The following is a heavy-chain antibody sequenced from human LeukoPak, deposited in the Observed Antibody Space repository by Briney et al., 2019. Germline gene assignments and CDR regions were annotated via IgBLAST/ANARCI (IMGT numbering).Heavy chain of an antibody. J-gene: IGHJ6*02. CDR1: GFTFSSYW. D-gene: IGHD5-12*01. V-gene: IGHV3-7*01. CDR3: ARDGSGYDYLLGYYYYYGMDV. Sequence: GGSLRLSCAASGFTFSSYWMSWVRQAPGKGLEWVANIKQDGSEKYYVDSVKGRFTISRDNAKNSLYLQMNSLRAEDTAVYYCARDGSGYDYLLGYYYYYGMDVWGQGTTVTVSS. CDR2: IKQDGSEK.